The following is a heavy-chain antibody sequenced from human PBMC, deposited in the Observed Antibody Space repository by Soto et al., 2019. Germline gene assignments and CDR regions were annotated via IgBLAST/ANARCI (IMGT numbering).Heavy chain of an antibody. CDR3: ARDGGFGELKY. D-gene: IGHD3-10*01. V-gene: IGHV1-69*13. CDR2: IIPVFGTT. CDR1: GDTFSGYP. J-gene: IGHJ4*02. Sequence: SSVKVSCKASGDTFSGYPINWVRQAPGEGLEWMGRIIPVFGTTNDAQRFEGRVTFTADESTNTAYMELRGLLSEDTAVYYCARDGGFGELKYWGPGTLVTVSS.